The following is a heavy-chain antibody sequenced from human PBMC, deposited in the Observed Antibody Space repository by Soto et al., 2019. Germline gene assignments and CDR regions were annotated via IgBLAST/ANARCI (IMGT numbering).Heavy chain of an antibody. V-gene: IGHV1-18*04. CDR1: GYTFTDYA. D-gene: IGHD1-26*01. CDR2: ISAYNGDT. CDR3: AREAGSGRYSPEDF. J-gene: IGHJ4*02. Sequence: QVQLVQSGAEVKKPGASVKVSCKASGYTFTDYAITWVRQAPGQGLEWMGWISAYNGDTDYAQKFQGRVTMTTDTSTSTAYMELRRLSSDDTAVYYCAREAGSGRYSPEDFWGQGTMVTVSS.